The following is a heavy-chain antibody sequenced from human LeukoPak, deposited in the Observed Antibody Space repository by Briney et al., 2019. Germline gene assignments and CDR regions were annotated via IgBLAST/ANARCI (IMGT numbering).Heavy chain of an antibody. Sequence: PGGSLRLSCVASGFTFCNHWIHWVRQAPGKGLEWVARVHRDVSTMSYAESVKGRFTISRDNTENILYLQMNSLRAEDTAVYYCTSWGDTTAEYFQRWGQGTLVTVSS. J-gene: IGHJ1*01. CDR3: TSWGDTTAEYFQR. V-gene: IGHV3-74*01. D-gene: IGHD2-21*02. CDR2: VHRDVSTM. CDR1: GFTFCNHW.